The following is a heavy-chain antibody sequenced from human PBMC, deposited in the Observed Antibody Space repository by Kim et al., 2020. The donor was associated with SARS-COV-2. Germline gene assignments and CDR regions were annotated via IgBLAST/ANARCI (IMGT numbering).Heavy chain of an antibody. V-gene: IGHV3-23*01. J-gene: IGHJ4*02. D-gene: IGHD6-19*01. Sequence: STYCTDSVKGRYTISRDNSKNTLYLQMNSLRAEDTAVYYCAKELAVYFDYWGQGTLVTVSS. CDR2: ST. CDR3: AKELAVYFDY.